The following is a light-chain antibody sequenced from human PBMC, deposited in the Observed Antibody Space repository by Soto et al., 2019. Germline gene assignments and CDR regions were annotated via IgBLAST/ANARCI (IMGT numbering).Light chain of an antibody. CDR2: DAS. J-gene: IGKJ5*01. CDR1: QGIATG. Sequence: IQLTQSPSSLSARIRISVSLTCRASQGIATGLAWYQQKQRATTRLLIYDASILQRAVPSSFSGSGSGTHLILTISNLHPEDFATYYCQQFNSLLGEGTRLEIK. CDR3: QQFNSL. V-gene: IGKV1-13*02.